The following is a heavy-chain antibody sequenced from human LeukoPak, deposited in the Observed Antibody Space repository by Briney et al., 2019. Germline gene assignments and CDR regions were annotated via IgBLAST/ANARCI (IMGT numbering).Heavy chain of an antibody. CDR3: ARAANPFSNQNGFDP. D-gene: IGHD4-11*01. CDR2: IYYSGST. J-gene: IGHJ5*02. CDR1: GGSINSYY. V-gene: IGHV4-59*01. Sequence: SETLSLTCTVSGGSINSYYWTWIRQPSGKALEWIGYIYYSGSTYYNPSLKSRVTISLDTSKNQFSLKLSSVTAADTAVYYCARAANPFSNQNGFDPWGQGTPVTVSS.